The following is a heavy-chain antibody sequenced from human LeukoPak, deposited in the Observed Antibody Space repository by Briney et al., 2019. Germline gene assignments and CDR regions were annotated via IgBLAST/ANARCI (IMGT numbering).Heavy chain of an antibody. CDR3: ARRGGIAAAGTPYFDY. CDR2: IYYSGST. Sequence: PSETLSLTCTVSGGSISSYYWSWIRQPPGKGLEWIGYIYYSGSTNYNPSLKSRVTISVDTSKNQFSLKLSSVTAADTAVYYCARRGGIAAAGTPYFDYWVQGTLVTASS. V-gene: IGHV4-59*08. J-gene: IGHJ4*02. CDR1: GGSISSYY. D-gene: IGHD6-13*01.